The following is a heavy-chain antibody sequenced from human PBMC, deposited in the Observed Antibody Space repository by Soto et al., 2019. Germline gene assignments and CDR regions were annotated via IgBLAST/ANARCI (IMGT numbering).Heavy chain of an antibody. CDR3: ARTPNNGRAGVYGMDV. V-gene: IGHV1-2*04. J-gene: IGHJ6*02. CDR2: INPDSGGT. CDR1: GYTFTNYY. D-gene: IGHD1-26*01. Sequence: QVQLVQSGAEVKKPGASVKVSCKASGYTFTNYYIHWVRQAPGQGLEWMGWINPDSGGTNYAQKFQDWVTMTRDTSINTAYMELSRLRSDDTAVYYWARTPNNGRAGVYGMDVWGQGTTVTVSS.